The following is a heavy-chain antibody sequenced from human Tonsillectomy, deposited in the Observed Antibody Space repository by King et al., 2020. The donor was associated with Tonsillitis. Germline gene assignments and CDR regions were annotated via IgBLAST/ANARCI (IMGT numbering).Heavy chain of an antibody. V-gene: IGHV1-46*01. CDR1: GYTFTSYY. CDR3: ARGNGSGSYFDAFDI. CDR2: INPSGGST. J-gene: IGHJ3*02. Sequence: EQLVQSGAEVKKPGASVKVSCKASGYTFTSYYMHWVRQAPGQGLEWMGIINPSGGSTSYAQKFQGRVTMTRDTSTSTVYMELSSLRSEDTGVYYCARGNGSGSYFDAFDIWGQGTMVTVSS. D-gene: IGHD3-10*01.